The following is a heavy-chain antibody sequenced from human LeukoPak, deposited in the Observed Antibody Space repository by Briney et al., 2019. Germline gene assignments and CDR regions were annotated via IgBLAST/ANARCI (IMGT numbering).Heavy chain of an antibody. CDR3: ARDQGGSYRYELFDY. CDR2: IIPIFGTA. V-gene: IGHV1-69*05. Sequence: ASVKVSCKASGGTFISYAISWVRQAPGQGIEWMGGIIPIFGTANYAQKFQGRVTITTDESTSTAYMELSSLRSEDTAVYYCARDQGGSYRYELFDYWGQGTLVTVSS. J-gene: IGHJ4*02. D-gene: IGHD3-16*02. CDR1: GGTFISYA.